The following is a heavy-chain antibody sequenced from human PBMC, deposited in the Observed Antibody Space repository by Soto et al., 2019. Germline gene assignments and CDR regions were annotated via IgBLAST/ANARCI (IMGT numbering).Heavy chain of an antibody. J-gene: IGHJ5*02. D-gene: IGHD6-19*01. CDR3: ARGAIAVAGSWFDP. CDR1: GGTFSSYA. V-gene: IGHV1-69*13. CDR2: IIPIFGTA. Sequence: SLKVSCKASGGTFSSYAISWVRQAPGQGLEWMGGIIPIFGTANYAQKFQGRVTITADESTSTAYMELSSLRSEDTAVYYCARGAIAVAGSWFDPWGQGTLVNVSS.